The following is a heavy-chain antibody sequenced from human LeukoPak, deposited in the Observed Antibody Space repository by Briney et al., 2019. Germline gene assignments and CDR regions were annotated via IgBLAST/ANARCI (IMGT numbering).Heavy chain of an antibody. Sequence: SETLSLTCAVYGGSISSGSYYWSWIRQPAGKGLEWIGRIYSTENTNYNPSLKSRVTISVDTSRNQFSLKLSSVTATDTAVYYCARGRDGFDAFDVWGQGTMVTVSS. CDR1: GGSISSGSYY. CDR2: IYSTENT. D-gene: IGHD5-24*01. V-gene: IGHV4-61*02. CDR3: ARGRDGFDAFDV. J-gene: IGHJ3*01.